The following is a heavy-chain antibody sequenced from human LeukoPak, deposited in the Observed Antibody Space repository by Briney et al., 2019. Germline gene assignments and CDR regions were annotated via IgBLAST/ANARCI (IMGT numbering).Heavy chain of an antibody. Sequence: PGGSLRLSCAASGFDFSTYTMIWFRQAPGKRLEWVSEIYPSGSSTFYADSVKGRFTISRDNSKNTLFLHMASLRAEDTALYYCAKVVGGGDYWGQGTLVTVSS. J-gene: IGHJ4*02. V-gene: IGHV3-23*05. CDR2: IYPSGSST. D-gene: IGHD2-15*01. CDR3: AKVVGGGDY. CDR1: GFDFSTYT.